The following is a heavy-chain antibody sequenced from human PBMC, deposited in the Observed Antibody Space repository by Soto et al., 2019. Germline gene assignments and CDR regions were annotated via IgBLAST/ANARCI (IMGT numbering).Heavy chain of an antibody. J-gene: IGHJ6*03. D-gene: IGHD6-19*01. CDR2: ISAFNGNT. CDR3: ARDRGVAPPVAGNPHYYYYMDV. Sequence: QDQLVQSGAEVKKPGASVTVSCKASGYSFTNYGVTWVRQAPGQGLEWMGWISAFNGNTHYAQNLQGRVTMTTYESTSTAYMERRSLRSDDTAVYYCARDRGVAPPVAGNPHYYYYMDVWGKGTTVTVSS. V-gene: IGHV1-18*01. CDR1: GYSFTNYG.